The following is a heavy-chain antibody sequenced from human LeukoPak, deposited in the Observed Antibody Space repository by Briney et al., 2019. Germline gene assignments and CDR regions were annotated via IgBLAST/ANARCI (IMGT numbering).Heavy chain of an antibody. V-gene: IGHV3-23*01. CDR1: GFTFSSYA. Sequence: GGSLRLSCAASGFTFSSYAMSWVRQAPGKGLEWVSAISGSGGSTYYADSVKGRFTISRDNSKNTLYLQMNSLRAEDTAVYYCARDGPPYNWNYIHYGMDVWGQGTTVTVSS. CDR2: ISGSGGST. CDR3: ARDGPPYNWNYIHYGMDV. J-gene: IGHJ6*02. D-gene: IGHD1-7*01.